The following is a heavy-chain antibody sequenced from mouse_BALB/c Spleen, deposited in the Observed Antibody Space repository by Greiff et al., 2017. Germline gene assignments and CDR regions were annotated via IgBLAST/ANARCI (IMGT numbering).Heavy chain of an antibody. CDR1: GFNIKDTY. CDR2: IDPANGNT. J-gene: IGHJ4*01. CDR3: ARGGNHYAMDY. V-gene: IGHV14-3*02. D-gene: IGHD2-1*01. Sequence: EVQLQESGAELVKPGASVKLSCTASGFNIKDTYMHWVKQRPEQGLEWIGRIDPANGNTKYDPKFQGKATITADTSSNTAYLQLSSLTSEDTAVYYCARGGNHYAMDYWGQGTSVTVSS.